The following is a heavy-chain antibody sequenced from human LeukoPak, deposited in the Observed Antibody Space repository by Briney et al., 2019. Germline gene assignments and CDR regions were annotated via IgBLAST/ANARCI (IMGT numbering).Heavy chain of an antibody. Sequence: GASVKVSCKASGYTFTGYYMHWVRQAPGQGLEWMGWINPNSGGTNYAQKFQGRVTMTRDTSISTAYMELSRLRSDDTAVYYCARSGSSGARAHFQHWGRGTLVTVSS. CDR1: GYTFTGYY. D-gene: IGHD6-19*01. J-gene: IGHJ1*01. CDR3: ARSGSSGARAHFQH. V-gene: IGHV1-2*02. CDR2: INPNSGGT.